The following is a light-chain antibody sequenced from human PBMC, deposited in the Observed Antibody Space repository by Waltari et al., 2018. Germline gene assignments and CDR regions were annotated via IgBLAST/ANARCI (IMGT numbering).Light chain of an antibody. V-gene: IGKV3-15*01. CDR3: QQYNNWPPST. CDR2: HAS. CDR1: ESIATN. Sequence: EILLTQSPDTLSVSPGERVTLSCRASESIATNLAWYQQRPGQTPRLLIFHASSRATDIPAKFSGSGSGTEFTLTISSLQAEDFAGYYCQQYNNWPPSTFGQGTKVEFK. J-gene: IGKJ1*01.